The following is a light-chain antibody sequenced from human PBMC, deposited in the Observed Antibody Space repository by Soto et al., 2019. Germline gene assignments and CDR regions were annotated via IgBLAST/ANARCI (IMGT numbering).Light chain of an antibody. CDR1: QSVSSSY. J-gene: IGKJ5*01. Sequence: EIVLTQSPGTLSLSPGERATLSFRASQSVSSSYLAWYQQKPGQAPRLLIYGASSRATGIPDRFSGSGSGTDFTLTISRLEPEDFAVYYCQQYGSSPPAITFGQGTRLEIK. V-gene: IGKV3-20*01. CDR2: GAS. CDR3: QQYGSSPPAIT.